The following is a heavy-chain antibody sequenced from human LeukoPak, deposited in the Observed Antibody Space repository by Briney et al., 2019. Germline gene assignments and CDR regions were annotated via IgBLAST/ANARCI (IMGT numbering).Heavy chain of an antibody. CDR3: ARDRRAWWAIDY. CDR1: GFTFSSYW. J-gene: IGHJ4*02. V-gene: IGHV3-74*01. CDR2: INTDGSST. D-gene: IGHD2-15*01. Sequence: GGSLRLSCAASGFTFSSYWMHWVRHAPGKGLVWVSRINTDGSSTSYADSVKGRFTISRDNAKNTLYLQMNSLRAEDTAVYYCARDRRAWWAIDYWGQGTLVTVSS.